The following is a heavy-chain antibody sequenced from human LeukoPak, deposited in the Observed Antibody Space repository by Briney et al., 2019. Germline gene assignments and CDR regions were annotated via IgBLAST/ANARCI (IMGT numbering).Heavy chain of an antibody. D-gene: IGHD3-10*01. Sequence: GGSLRLSCGASGFTFSNYAMSWVRQAPGKGLEWVSGISGDGASTHYAESVKGQFTISRDNSQNTLFLHMNSLRVEDTAIYYCAKDSYVSGRPLHTFDVWGQGTMVTVSS. CDR3: AKDSYVSGRPLHTFDV. J-gene: IGHJ3*01. V-gene: IGHV3-23*01. CDR2: ISGDGAST. CDR1: GFTFSNYA.